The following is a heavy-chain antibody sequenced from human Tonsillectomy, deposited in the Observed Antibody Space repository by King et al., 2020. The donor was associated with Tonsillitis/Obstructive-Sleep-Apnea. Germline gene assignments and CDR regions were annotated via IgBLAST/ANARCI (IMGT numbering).Heavy chain of an antibody. CDR2: ISSGSSTR. CDR3: ARDGGAEGYVDAFDI. CDR1: GFIFRGYS. V-gene: IGHV3-48*01. J-gene: IGHJ3*02. D-gene: IGHD5-24*01. Sequence: QLVQSGGGLVQPGGSLRLSCVASGFIFRGYSMSWVGQAPGKGVEWVSYISSGSSTRNYADSVKGRFTISSDNAKNSLYLQMNSLSAEDTAVYYCARDGGAEGYVDAFDIWGQGTMVTVSP.